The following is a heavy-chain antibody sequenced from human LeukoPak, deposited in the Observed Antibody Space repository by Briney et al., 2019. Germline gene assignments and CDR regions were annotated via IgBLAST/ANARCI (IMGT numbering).Heavy chain of an antibody. CDR1: GGSISSSSYY. D-gene: IGHD2-15*01. J-gene: IGHJ4*02. Sequence: TSETLSLTCTVSGGSISSSSYYWGWIRQPPGKGLEWIGSIYYSEGTYYNPSLKSRVTISIDTSKNQFSLKLNSVTAADTAVYYCARDRYCSGRSCYGPPDYWGQGVLVTVSS. CDR3: ARDRYCSGRSCYGPPDY. V-gene: IGHV4-39*07. CDR2: IYYSEGT.